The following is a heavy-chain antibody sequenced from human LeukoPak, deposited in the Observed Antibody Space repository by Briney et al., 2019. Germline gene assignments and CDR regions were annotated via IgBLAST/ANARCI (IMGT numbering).Heavy chain of an antibody. Sequence: PSETLSLTCTVSGGSINSGGYWSWIRQHPGKGLEWIGYIYYSGTTYFNPSLKSRVTISVDTSKNQFSLKLSSVTAADTAVYYCARLRVTAAAFYGMDVWGQGTTAAVSS. J-gene: IGHJ6*02. CDR3: ARLRVTAAAFYGMDV. CDR1: GGSINSGGY. V-gene: IGHV4-61*08. CDR2: IYYSGTT. D-gene: IGHD6-25*01.